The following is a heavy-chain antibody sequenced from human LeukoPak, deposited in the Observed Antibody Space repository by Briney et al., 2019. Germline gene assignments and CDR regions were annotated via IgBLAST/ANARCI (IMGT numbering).Heavy chain of an antibody. D-gene: IGHD1-26*01. CDR3: GRDYGSLYMRNNWFDP. J-gene: IGHJ5*02. CDR2: IYYSGST. V-gene: IGHV4-39*07. CDR1: GGSISSSSYY. Sequence: SETLSLTCTVSGGSISSSSYYWGWIRQPPGKGLEWIGRIYYSGSTYYNPSLKSRVTISVDTAKNQFSLKLSAVTAADTAVYYCGRDYGSLYMRNNWFDPWGQGTLVTVSS.